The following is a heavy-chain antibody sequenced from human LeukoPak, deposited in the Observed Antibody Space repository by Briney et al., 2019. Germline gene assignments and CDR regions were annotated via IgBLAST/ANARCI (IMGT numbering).Heavy chain of an antibody. D-gene: IGHD5-18*01. Sequence: GGSLRLSCAASGFTFKGYWMSWVRQAPGKGLEWVANIQQDGSEKRYVDSVKGRFTISRDNAKNSLYLQMDSLRAEDTAVYYCVRLRYTYGKNFDCWGQGTLVTVSS. CDR3: VRLRYTYGKNFDC. CDR2: IQQDGSEK. CDR1: GFTFKGYW. V-gene: IGHV3-7*01. J-gene: IGHJ4*02.